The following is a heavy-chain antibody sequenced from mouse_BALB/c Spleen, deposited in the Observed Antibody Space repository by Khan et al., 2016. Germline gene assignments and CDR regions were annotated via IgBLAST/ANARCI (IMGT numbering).Heavy chain of an antibody. V-gene: IGHV9-3-1*01. CDR2: MNTYTGEP. CDR1: GYTFTNYG. CDR3: ARDYDYDGDWYFDV. D-gene: IGHD2-4*01. J-gene: IGHJ1*01. Sequence: QIQLVQSGPELKKPGETVKISCKASGYTFTNYGMNWVKQAPGKGLKWMGWMNTYTGEPTYADDFKGRFAFSLKTSARTAYLQINNLKNEDTATYCCARDYDYDGDWYFDVGGAGTTVTVSS.